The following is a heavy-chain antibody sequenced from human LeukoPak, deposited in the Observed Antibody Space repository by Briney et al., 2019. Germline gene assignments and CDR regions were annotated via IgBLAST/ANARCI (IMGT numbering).Heavy chain of an antibody. J-gene: IGHJ4*02. CDR3: AREQTQGLYAYFDY. V-gene: IGHV3-11*01. D-gene: IGHD5/OR15-5a*01. CDR2: ISSSGSTI. CDR1: GFTFSDYY. Sequence: GGSLRLSCAASGFTFSDYYMSWIRQAPGKGLEWVSYISSSGSTIYYADSVKGRFTISRDNAKNSLYLQMNSLIAEDTAVYYCAREQTQGLYAYFDYWGQGTLVTVSS.